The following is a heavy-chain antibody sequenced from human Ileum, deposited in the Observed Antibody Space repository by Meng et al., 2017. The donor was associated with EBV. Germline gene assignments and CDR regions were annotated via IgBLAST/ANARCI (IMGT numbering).Heavy chain of an antibody. CDR1: GFSLNTVGRA. CDR3: ARRSFAAVSTDY. D-gene: IGHD6-19*01. CDR2: IYWDDDE. V-gene: IGHV2-5*08. Sequence: QIDVEKFCPSLVEPIHTLTLTCSFSGFSLNTVGRAVRWIRHLPGKALEWLALIYWDDDERYSPSLKTRLTITKDTSKNQVVLTMTNMDPVDTATYYCARRSFAAVSTDYWGQGTLVTVSS. J-gene: IGHJ4*02.